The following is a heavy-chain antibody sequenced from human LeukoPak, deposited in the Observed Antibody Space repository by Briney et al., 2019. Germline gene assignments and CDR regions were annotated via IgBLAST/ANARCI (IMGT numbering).Heavy chain of an antibody. Sequence: SETLSLTCAVSGGSISSSNWWSWVRPPPGKGLEWIGEIYHSGSTNYNPSLKSRVTISVDKSKNQFSLKLSSVTAADTAVYYCARLPRSTLSGIVVVPASPGGFDYWGQGTLVTVSS. J-gene: IGHJ4*02. CDR2: IYHSGST. V-gene: IGHV4-4*02. CDR3: ARLPRSTLSGIVVVPASPGGFDY. CDR1: GGSISSSNW. D-gene: IGHD3-22*01.